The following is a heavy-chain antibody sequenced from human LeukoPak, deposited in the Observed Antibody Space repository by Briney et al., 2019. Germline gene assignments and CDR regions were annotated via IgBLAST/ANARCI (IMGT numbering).Heavy chain of an antibody. Sequence: GGSLRLSCAASGFTFSSYWMHWVRQAPGKGLVWVSYIKSDGRSTSYADSVKGRFTISRDNAKSTLYLQMNSLRAEDTAVYYCARDRGYTQDYWGQGTLVTVSS. CDR2: IKSDGRST. CDR3: ARDRGYTQDY. CDR1: GFTFSSYW. V-gene: IGHV3-74*01. D-gene: IGHD5-12*01. J-gene: IGHJ4*02.